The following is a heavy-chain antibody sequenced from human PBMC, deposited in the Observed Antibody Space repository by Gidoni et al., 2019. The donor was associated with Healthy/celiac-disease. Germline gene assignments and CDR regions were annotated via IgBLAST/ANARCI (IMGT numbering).Heavy chain of an antibody. Sequence: QVQLVESGGGVVQPGRSLRLSCAASGCTFSSYGMHWVRQAPGKALEWVAVIWYDGSNKYYADSVKGRFTISRDNSKNTLYLQMNSLRAEDTAVYYCARDREAAEDYWGQGTLVTVSS. CDR3: ARDREAAEDY. D-gene: IGHD6-13*01. CDR1: GCTFSSYG. J-gene: IGHJ4*02. V-gene: IGHV3-33*01. CDR2: IWYDGSNK.